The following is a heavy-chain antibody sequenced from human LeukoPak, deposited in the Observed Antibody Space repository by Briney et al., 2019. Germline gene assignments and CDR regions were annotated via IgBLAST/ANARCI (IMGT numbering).Heavy chain of an antibody. D-gene: IGHD1-26*01. CDR3: VRGWKWELLRSSHAFDI. Sequence: SETLSLTCTVSGGSISSYYWSWIRQPPGKGLEWIGYIYYTGSTDYNPALKSRVTISVDTSKNQFSLKLSSVTAADTAVYYCVRGWKWELLRSSHAFDIWGQGTMVTVSS. V-gene: IGHV4-59*08. CDR2: IYYTGST. J-gene: IGHJ3*02. CDR1: GGSISSYY.